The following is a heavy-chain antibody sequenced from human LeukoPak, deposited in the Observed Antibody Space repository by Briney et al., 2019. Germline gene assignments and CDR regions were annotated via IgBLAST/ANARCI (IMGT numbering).Heavy chain of an antibody. Sequence: SETLSLTCTVSGGSISSYYWTWIRQPPRKGLEWIGYIYTSGSTNYNPSLKSRVTISVDTSKNQFSLKLSSVTAADTAVYYCARPTSSGWYGDWGQGTLVTVSS. J-gene: IGHJ4*02. CDR2: IYTSGST. V-gene: IGHV4-4*09. CDR3: ARPTSSGWYGD. D-gene: IGHD6-19*01. CDR1: GGSISSYY.